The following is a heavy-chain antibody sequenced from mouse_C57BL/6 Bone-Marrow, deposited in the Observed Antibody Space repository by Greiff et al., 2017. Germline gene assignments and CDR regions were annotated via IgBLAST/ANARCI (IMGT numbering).Heavy chain of an antibody. CDR3: ARGDVSSYWYFDV. CDR1: GYTFTSYD. J-gene: IGHJ1*03. Sequence: QVQLQQSGPELVKPGASVKLSCKASGYTFTSYDINRVKQRPGQGLEWIGWIYPRDGSTQYNEKFKGKATLTVDTSSSPAYMELHSLTSEYAAVFFCARGDVSSYWYFDVWGTGTTVTVSS. D-gene: IGHD1-1*01. V-gene: IGHV1-85*01. CDR2: IYPRDGST.